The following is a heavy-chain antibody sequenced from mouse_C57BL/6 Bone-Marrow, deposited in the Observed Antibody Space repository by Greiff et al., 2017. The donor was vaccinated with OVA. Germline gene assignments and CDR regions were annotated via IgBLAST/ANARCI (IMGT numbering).Heavy chain of an antibody. Sequence: EVQGVESGGGLVKPGGSLKLSCAASGFTFSSYAMSWVRQTPEKRLEWVATISDGGSYTYSPANVKGPFTISRDNAKNNLYLQMSHRKSEDTAMYYCAMITTLFDYWGQGTTLTVSS. CDR1: GFTFSSYA. J-gene: IGHJ2*01. CDR3: AMITTLFDY. CDR2: ISDGGSYT. V-gene: IGHV5-4*01. D-gene: IGHD2-4*01.